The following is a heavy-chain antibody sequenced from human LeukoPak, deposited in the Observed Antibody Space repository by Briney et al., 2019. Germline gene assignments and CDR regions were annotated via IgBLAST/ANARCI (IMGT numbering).Heavy chain of an antibody. V-gene: IGHV3-66*02. CDR3: ARARIGTSGTKSNRWFDP. D-gene: IGHD1-1*01. CDR2: IYAGGET. J-gene: IGHJ5*02. Sequence: GGSLRLSSAASGFTVTTNYMTWVRQAPGKGLEWVSHIYAGGETFYADSVKGRFTVSRDKSSNTLYLQMNSLSAEDTAFYYCARARIGTSGTKSNRWFDPWGQGILVTVAS. CDR1: GFTVTTNY.